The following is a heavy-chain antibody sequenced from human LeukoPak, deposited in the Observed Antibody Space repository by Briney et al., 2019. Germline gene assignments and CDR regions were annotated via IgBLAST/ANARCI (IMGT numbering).Heavy chain of an antibody. J-gene: IGHJ6*02. CDR3: ATDSGYDYYYYGMDV. V-gene: IGHV1-69*13. Sequence: ASVKVSCKASGGTFSSYAISWVRQAPGQGLEWMGGIIPISGTANYAQKFQGRVTITADESTSTAYMELSSLRSEDTAVYYCATDSGYDYYYYGMDVWGQGTTVTVSS. CDR2: IIPISGTA. D-gene: IGHD5-12*01. CDR1: GGTFSSYA.